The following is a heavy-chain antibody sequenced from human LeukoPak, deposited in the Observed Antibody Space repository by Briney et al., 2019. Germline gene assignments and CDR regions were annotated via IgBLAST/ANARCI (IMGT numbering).Heavy chain of an antibody. CDR3: ARAIRNPPLSDH. D-gene: IGHD1-14*01. J-gene: IGHJ4*02. CDR2: MNPNSGNT. Sequence: GASVKVSCKASGYTFSTYDVIWVRRATGQGLEWMGWMNPNSGNTGYALKFRGRVTMTGDTSISTAYMELSSLISEDTAVYYCARAIRNPPLSDHWGPGTLVTVSS. CDR1: GYTFSTYD. V-gene: IGHV1-8*01.